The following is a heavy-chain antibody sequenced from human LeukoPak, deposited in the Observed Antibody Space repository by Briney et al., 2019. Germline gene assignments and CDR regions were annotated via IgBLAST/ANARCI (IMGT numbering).Heavy chain of an antibody. V-gene: IGHV1-2*02. Sequence: ASVTVSCKASGYTFTGYYLHWVRQAPGQGLEWMGWISPNTGATNYAQDFQGRVTMTRDTSISTAYMELSGLRSDDTAVFFCARGRDYYDDRGSSFDYWGQGTLVTVSS. J-gene: IGHJ4*02. CDR1: GYTFTGYY. CDR3: ARGRDYYDDRGSSFDY. D-gene: IGHD3-16*01. CDR2: ISPNTGAT.